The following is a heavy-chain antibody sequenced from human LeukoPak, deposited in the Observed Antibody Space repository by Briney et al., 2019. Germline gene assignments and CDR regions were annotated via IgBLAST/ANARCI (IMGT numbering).Heavy chain of an antibody. V-gene: IGHV3-7*01. CDR1: GFTFSNYW. Sequence: GGSLRLSCAASGFTFSNYWMSWVRQAPGKGLEWVANIKQDGSLKHYVDSVKGRFTISRDNAKNSLYLQLNNLRAEDTAVYYCARVPGSSSWYDLWGQGTLVTVSS. D-gene: IGHD1-26*01. CDR3: ARVPGSSSWYDL. CDR2: IKQDGSLK. J-gene: IGHJ5*02.